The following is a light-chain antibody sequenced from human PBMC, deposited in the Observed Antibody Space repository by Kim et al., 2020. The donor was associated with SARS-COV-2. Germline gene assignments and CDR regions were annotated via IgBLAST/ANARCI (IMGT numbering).Light chain of an antibody. CDR3: QQFGTSLWT. Sequence: LSPGERATPSCRASQSVSSNLGWYQQKPGQPPRLLIYGVSSRAAGIPDRFSGSGSGTDFTLTINRLEPEDFAVYYCQQFGTSLWTFGQGTKVDIK. V-gene: IGKV3-20*01. CDR2: GVS. J-gene: IGKJ1*01. CDR1: QSVSSN.